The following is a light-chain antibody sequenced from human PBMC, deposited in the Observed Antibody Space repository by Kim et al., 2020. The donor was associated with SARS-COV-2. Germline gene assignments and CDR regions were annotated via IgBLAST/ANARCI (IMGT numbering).Light chain of an antibody. CDR2: AAS. V-gene: IGKV1-12*01. CDR1: QDISNY. CDR3: QQANSFPLT. J-gene: IGKJ4*01. Sequence: ASVGDRVTITCQASQDISNYLNWYQQKPGKAPKLLIYAASSLQSGVPSRFSGSGSGTDFTLTISSLQPEDFATYYCQQANSFPLTFGGGTKVDIK.